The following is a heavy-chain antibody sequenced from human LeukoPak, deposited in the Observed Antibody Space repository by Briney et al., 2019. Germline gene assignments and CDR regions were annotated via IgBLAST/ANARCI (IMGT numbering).Heavy chain of an antibody. CDR2: IKSKTDGGTT. CDR1: GFTFTNAW. V-gene: IGHV3-15*01. CDR3: TTIYDYVWGSYRYDRYYFDY. D-gene: IGHD3-16*02. J-gene: IGHJ4*02. Sequence: GGSLRLSCAASGFTFTNAWMSWVRQAPGKGLEWVGRIKSKTDGGTTDYAAPVKGRFTISGDDSKNTLYLQLNSLKSEDTGVYYCTTIYDYVWGSYRYDRYYFDYWGQGTLVTVSS.